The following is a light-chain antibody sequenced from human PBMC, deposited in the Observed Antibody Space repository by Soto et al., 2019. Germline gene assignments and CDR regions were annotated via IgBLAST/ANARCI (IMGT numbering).Light chain of an antibody. CDR3: NSYRHSTTLV. CDR2: EVS. J-gene: IGLJ1*01. CDR1: SRDVGGYNS. Sequence: QAASVSGSPGQSITISCTGTSRDVGGYNSVSWFQQHPSKAPKLIIYEVSHRPSGVSIRFSGSKSGNTASLTISGLQAEDEADYYCNSYRHSTTLVFGTGTKLTVL. V-gene: IGLV2-14*01.